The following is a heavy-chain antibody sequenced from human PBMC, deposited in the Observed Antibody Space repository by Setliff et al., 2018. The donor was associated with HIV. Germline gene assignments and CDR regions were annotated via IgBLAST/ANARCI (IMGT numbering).Heavy chain of an antibody. CDR1: GFTFSNYA. D-gene: IGHD3-22*01. V-gene: IGHV3-30-3*01. Sequence: PGGSLRLSCAASGFTFSNYATHWARQAPGKGLEWVAVISYDGSNKYYADSVKGRFTISRDNSKNTLYLQMNSLRVEDTAVYYCARETMYDSRGYLSHYFDYWGQGTPVTVSS. J-gene: IGHJ4*02. CDR3: ARETMYDSRGYLSHYFDY. CDR2: ISYDGSNK.